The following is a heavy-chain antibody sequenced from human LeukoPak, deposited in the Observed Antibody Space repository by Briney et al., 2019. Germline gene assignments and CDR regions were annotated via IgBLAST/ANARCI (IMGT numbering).Heavy chain of an antibody. Sequence: GGSLRLSCAASGFTFSSYGMHWVRQAPGKGLEWVAVISYDGSNKYYADSVKGRFTISRDNSKNTLYLQMDSLRAEDTAVYYCAKSAVYGYGLGEESFDYWGQGTLVTVSS. CDR3: AKSAVYGYGLGEESFDY. D-gene: IGHD5-18*01. J-gene: IGHJ4*02. V-gene: IGHV3-30*18. CDR1: GFTFSSYG. CDR2: ISYDGSNK.